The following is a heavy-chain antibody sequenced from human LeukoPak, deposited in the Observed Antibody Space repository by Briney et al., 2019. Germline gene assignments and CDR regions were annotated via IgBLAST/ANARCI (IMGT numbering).Heavy chain of an antibody. D-gene: IGHD3-22*01. Sequence: GGSLRLSCAASGFTFSVYSMNWVRQSPGKGLEWVSSITSSSTYIYYADSVKGRFTISRDNAKNSLYLQMNSLRAEDTAVYYCARDDDYYDSSGYETDDYWGQGTLVTVSS. J-gene: IGHJ4*02. CDR3: ARDDDYYDSSGYETDDY. CDR2: ITSSSTYI. CDR1: GFTFSVYS. V-gene: IGHV3-21*01.